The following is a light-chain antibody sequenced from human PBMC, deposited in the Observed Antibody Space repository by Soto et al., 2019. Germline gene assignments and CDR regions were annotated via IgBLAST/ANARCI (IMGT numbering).Light chain of an antibody. V-gene: IGLV2-14*01. CDR2: DVN. CDR1: SSDVGAYNY. CDR3: TSWTTSTTMK. J-gene: IGLJ2*01. Sequence: QSVLTQPASVSGSPGQSITISCTGTSSDVGAYNYVSWYQKHPGKAPKLMIYDVNIRPSGVSNRFSGSKSGNSASLTISGLQAEDEAYYYCTSWTTSTTMKFGGGTQLTVL.